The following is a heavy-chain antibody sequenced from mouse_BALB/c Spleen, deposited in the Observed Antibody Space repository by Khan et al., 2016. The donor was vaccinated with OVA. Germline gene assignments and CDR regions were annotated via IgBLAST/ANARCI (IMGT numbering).Heavy chain of an antibody. J-gene: IGHJ2*01. Sequence: EVELVESGGGLVKPGGSLKLSCAASGFTFSNYAMSWVRQTPEKRLEWVATASSGGSFTYSPDSVKGRFTISRDNATNTPYMQMRSLRSEDAAMYYWARQGRIYDSPFDYWCQGTTLTVSS. CDR1: GFTFSNYA. CDR2: ASSGGSFT. V-gene: IGHV5-9-3*01. D-gene: IGHD2-3*01. CDR3: ARQGRIYDSPFDY.